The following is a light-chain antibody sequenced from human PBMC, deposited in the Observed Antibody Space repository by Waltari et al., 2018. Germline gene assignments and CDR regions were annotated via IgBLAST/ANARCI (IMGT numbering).Light chain of an antibody. J-gene: IGKJ2*01. CDR3: QQYYTTPHT. V-gene: IGKV4-1*01. Sequence: DIVMTQSPETLAVYLGVRSNINCESSQNVLYRSNNKNYLAWYQHKPGQPPKLLIYWTSTRESGVPDRFSGSGSGTDFTLTISSLQAEDVAVYYCQQYYTTPHTFGQGTKLEIK. CDR2: WTS. CDR1: QNVLYRSNNKNY.